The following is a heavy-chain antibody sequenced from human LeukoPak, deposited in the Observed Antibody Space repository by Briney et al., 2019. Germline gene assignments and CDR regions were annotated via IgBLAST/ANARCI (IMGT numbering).Heavy chain of an antibody. CDR3: AREPLITMVRGVPFDY. D-gene: IGHD3-10*01. Sequence: GASVKVSCKASGYTFTSYGISWVRHAPGPGLEWMGWISAYNGNTNYAQKLQGRVTMTTDTSTSTAYMELRSLRSDDTAVYYCAREPLITMVRGVPFDYWGQGTLVTVSS. CDR2: ISAYNGNT. V-gene: IGHV1-18*01. CDR1: GYTFTSYG. J-gene: IGHJ4*02.